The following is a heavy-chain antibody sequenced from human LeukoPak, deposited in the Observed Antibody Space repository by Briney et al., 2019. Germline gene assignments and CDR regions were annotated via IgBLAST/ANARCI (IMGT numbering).Heavy chain of an antibody. CDR1: GGSIDSYY. V-gene: IGHV4-59*01. CDR3: ARAETYYYGSWSYYYYMDV. Sequence: PSETLSLTCTVSGGSIDSYYWSWIRQPPAKGLEWIGYIYYSGSTNYNPSLKSRVTISVDTSKNQFSLKLSSVTAADAAVYYCARAETYYYGSWSYYYYMDVWGKGTTVTISS. J-gene: IGHJ6*03. D-gene: IGHD3-10*01. CDR2: IYYSGST.